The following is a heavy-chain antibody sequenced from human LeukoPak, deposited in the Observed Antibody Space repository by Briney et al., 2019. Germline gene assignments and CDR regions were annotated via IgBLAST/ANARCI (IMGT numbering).Heavy chain of an antibody. CDR1: VYTFTIYG. V-gene: IGHV1-18*01. D-gene: IGHD4/OR15-4a*01. CDR2: ISVYNGNT. Sequence: GSSVKVSCKSSVYTFTIYGITWVRQAPGQGLEWMGWISVYNGNTNYAHKLQGRVTMTTEISTSTAYMELRSLRSDDTAIYYCAKLAYGANFFDYWGQGTLVTVSS. J-gene: IGHJ4*02. CDR3: AKLAYGANFFDY.